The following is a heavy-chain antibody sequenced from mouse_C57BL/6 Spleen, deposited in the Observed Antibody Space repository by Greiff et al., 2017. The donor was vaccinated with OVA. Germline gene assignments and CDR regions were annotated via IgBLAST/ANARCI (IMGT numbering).Heavy chain of an antibody. V-gene: IGHV1-69*01. D-gene: IGHD1-1*01. Sequence: VQLQQPGAELVMPGASVKLSCKASGYTFTSYWMHWVKQRPGQGLEWIGEIDPSDSYTNYNQKFKGKSTLTVDKSSSTAYMQLSSLTSEDSAVYYCARWGLGTTVVEDYAMDYWGQGTSVTVSS. CDR1: GYTFTSYW. J-gene: IGHJ4*01. CDR3: ARWGLGTTVVEDYAMDY. CDR2: IDPSDSYT.